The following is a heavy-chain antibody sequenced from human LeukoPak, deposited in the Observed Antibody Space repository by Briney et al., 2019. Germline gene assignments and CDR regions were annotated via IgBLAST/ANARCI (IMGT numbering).Heavy chain of an antibody. CDR1: GYTFTGYY. D-gene: IGHD6-13*01. J-gene: IGHJ4*02. Sequence: ATVKVSCKASGYTFTGYYMHWVRQAPGQGLEWMGWINPNSGGTNYAQKFQGRVTMTRDTSISTAYMELSRLRSDDTAVYYCARARLYSSSWYYFAYWGQGTLVTVSS. CDR2: INPNSGGT. V-gene: IGHV1-2*02. CDR3: ARARLYSSSWYYFAY.